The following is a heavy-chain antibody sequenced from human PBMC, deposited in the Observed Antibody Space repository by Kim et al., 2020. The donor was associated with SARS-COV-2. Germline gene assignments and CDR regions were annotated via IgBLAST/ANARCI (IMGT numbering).Heavy chain of an antibody. J-gene: IGHJ4*02. CDR2: INHSGST. Sequence: SETLSLTCAVYGGSFSGYYWSWIRLPPGKGLEWIGEINHSGSTNYNPSLKSRVTISVDTSKNQFSLKLSSVTAADTAVYYCARTPGHRVDYWGQGTLVTVSS. CDR1: GGSFSGYY. CDR3: ARTPGHRVDY. D-gene: IGHD2-21*01. V-gene: IGHV4-34*01.